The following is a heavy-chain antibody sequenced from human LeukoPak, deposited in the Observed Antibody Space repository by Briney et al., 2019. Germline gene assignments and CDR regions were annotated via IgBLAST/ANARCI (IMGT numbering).Heavy chain of an antibody. Sequence: PGGSLRLSCAASGFTFSSYEMNWVRQAPGKGLEWVSYISSSGSNIYYADSVKGRFTISRDNAKNSLYLQMNSLRAEDTAVYYCARRDYDFDYWGQGTLVTVSS. V-gene: IGHV3-48*03. CDR1: GFTFSSYE. CDR3: ARRDYDFDY. J-gene: IGHJ4*02. D-gene: IGHD3-16*01. CDR2: ISSSGSNI.